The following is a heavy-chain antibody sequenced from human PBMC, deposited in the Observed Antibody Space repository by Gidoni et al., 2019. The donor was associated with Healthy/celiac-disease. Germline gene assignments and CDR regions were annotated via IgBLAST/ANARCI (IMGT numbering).Heavy chain of an antibody. D-gene: IGHD2-2*02. Sequence: QVQLQESGPGLVKPSQTLSLTCTVSGGSISSGGYYWSWIRQHPGKGLEWIGYIYYSGSTYYNPSLKSRVTISVDTSKNQFSLKLSSVTAADTAVYYCAREWGYCSSTSCYRRGAFDIWGQGTMVTVSS. CDR1: GGSISSGGYY. V-gene: IGHV4-31*03. J-gene: IGHJ3*02. CDR2: IYYSGST. CDR3: AREWGYCSSTSCYRRGAFDI.